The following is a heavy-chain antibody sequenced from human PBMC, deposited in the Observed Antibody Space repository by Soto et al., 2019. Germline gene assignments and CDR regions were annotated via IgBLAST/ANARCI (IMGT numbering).Heavy chain of an antibody. CDR3: ARFNIALDAFDI. CDR1: GGSFSGYY. Sequence: SETLALTCAGYGGSFSGYYWSWIRQPPGKGLEWIGEINHSGSTNYNPSLKSRVTISVDTSKKQFSLKLSSVTAADTAVYYCARFNIALDAFDIWGQGTMVTVSS. V-gene: IGHV4-34*01. J-gene: IGHJ3*02. D-gene: IGHD2-15*01. CDR2: INHSGST.